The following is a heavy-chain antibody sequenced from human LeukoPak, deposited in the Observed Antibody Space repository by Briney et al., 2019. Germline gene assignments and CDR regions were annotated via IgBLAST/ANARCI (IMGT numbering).Heavy chain of an antibody. J-gene: IGHJ4*02. D-gene: IGHD1-26*01. CDR3: SRESGAFCPFGY. CDR2: ISNSGST. CDR1: GDSISSYY. V-gene: IGHV4-59*12. Sequence: SETLSLTCTVSGDSISSYYWNWIRQTPGKGLEWIGYISNSGSTDYNPSLKSRVTISIDASQNQFSLNLTSVTAADTAIYYCSRESGAFCPFGYWGQGTLVIVPS.